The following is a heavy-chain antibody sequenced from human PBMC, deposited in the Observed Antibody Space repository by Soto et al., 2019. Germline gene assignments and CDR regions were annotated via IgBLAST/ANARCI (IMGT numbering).Heavy chain of an antibody. CDR3: ARGHEYSSSWFDY. CDR1: GFTFSSYW. V-gene: IGHV3-74*01. D-gene: IGHD6-6*01. J-gene: IGHJ4*02. CDR2: INSDGSST. Sequence: RRLSCAASGFTFSSYWMHWVRQAPGKGLVWVSRINSDGSSTSYADSVKGRFTISRDNAKNTLYLQMNSLRAEDTAVYYCARGHEYSSSWFDYWGQGTLVTVSS.